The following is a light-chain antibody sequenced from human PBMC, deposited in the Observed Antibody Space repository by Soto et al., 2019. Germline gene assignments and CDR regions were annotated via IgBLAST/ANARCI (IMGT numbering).Light chain of an antibody. CDR2: GNS. Sequence: QSVLTQPPSVSGAPGQRVTISCTRSSSNIGAGYNVHWYQQLPGTAPKLLIYGNSNRPSGVPDRFSGSKSGTSASLAITGLQAEDVADYYCQSYDSSLSGWVFGGGTKLTVL. CDR3: QSYDSSLSGWV. CDR1: SSNIGAGYN. V-gene: IGLV1-40*01. J-gene: IGLJ3*02.